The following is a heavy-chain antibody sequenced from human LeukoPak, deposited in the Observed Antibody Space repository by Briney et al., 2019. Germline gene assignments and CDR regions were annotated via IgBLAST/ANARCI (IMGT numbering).Heavy chain of an antibody. J-gene: IGHJ4*02. CDR3: ARLRANWGSDY. V-gene: IGHV4-61*01. CDR1: GFSVTTDSYC. Sequence: PSETLSLTCTVSGFSVTTDSYCWGWIRQPPGKGLEWIGYDYCGGNTNYDPSLKRRVTISVDTSKNQFSLTLTSVTAADTAVYFCARLRANWGSDYWGQGTLVTVSS. CDR2: DYCGGNT. D-gene: IGHD7-27*01.